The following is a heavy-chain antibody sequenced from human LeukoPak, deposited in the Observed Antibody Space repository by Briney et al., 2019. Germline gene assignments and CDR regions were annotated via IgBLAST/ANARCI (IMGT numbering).Heavy chain of an antibody. D-gene: IGHD3-22*01. CDR2: INCGNSET. Sequence: GESLKISCEGYGYSFSNYWIGWVRQMPGKGLEWVGIINCGNSETRYSPSFQGQVTISADKSISTAYLQWTSLKASYTAMYICARQKPFSDSSGYYGFWGQGTLVTVSS. CDR1: GYSFSNYW. J-gene: IGHJ4*02. V-gene: IGHV5-51*01. CDR3: ARQKPFSDSSGYYGF.